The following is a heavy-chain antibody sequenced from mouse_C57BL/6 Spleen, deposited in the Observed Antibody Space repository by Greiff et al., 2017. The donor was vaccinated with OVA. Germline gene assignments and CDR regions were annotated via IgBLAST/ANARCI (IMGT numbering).Heavy chain of an antibody. CDR2: INPYNGGT. V-gene: IGHV1-19*01. CDR3: ARESGGSSYY. J-gene: IGHJ4*01. CDR1: GYTFTDYY. D-gene: IGHD1-1*01. Sequence: EVQLQQSGPVLVKPGASVKMSCKASGYTFTDYYMNWVKQSHGKSLEWIGVINPYNGGTSYNQKFKGKATLTVDKSSSTAYMELNSLTSEDSAVYYCARESGGSSYYWGQGTSVTVSS.